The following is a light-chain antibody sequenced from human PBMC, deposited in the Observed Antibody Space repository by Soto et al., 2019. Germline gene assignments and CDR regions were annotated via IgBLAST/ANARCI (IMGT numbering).Light chain of an antibody. J-gene: IGKJ4*01. CDR3: QQYYSTPLT. CDR1: QSALYSSNNKNY. Sequence: DNVMTQSPDSLAVSLGERATINCKSSQSALYSSNNKNYLAWYQQKPGQPPKLLIYWTSTRESGVPDRFSGSGSGTDFTLTISSLQAEDVAVYYCQQYYSTPLTFGGGTKVDIK. CDR2: WTS. V-gene: IGKV4-1*01.